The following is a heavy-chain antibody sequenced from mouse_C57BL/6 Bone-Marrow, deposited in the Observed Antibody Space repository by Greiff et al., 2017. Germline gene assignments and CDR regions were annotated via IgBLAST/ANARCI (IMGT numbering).Heavy chain of an antibody. CDR3: VGATVVYFDY. J-gene: IGHJ2*01. CDR2: IYPGDGDT. D-gene: IGHD1-1*01. Sequence: VEPGASVKISCKASGYAFSSSWMNWVKQRPGKGLEWIGRIYPGDGDTNYNGKFKGKATLTADKSSSTAYMQLSSLTSEDSAVYFCVGATVVYFDYWGQGTTLTVSS. V-gene: IGHV1-82*01. CDR1: GYAFSSSW.